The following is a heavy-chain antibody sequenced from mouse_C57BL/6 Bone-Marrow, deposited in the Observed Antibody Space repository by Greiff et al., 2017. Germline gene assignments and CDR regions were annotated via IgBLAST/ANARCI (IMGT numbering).Heavy chain of an antibody. CDR1: GFTFSSYA. Sequence: EVMLVASGGGLVKPGGSLKLSCAASGFTFSSYAMSWVRQTPEKRLEWVATISDGGSNTYYQDNVQGRFTISRDNAKNNLYLQLSTLKYEDTAMYYCARDGGLLFAFWGQGTLVTVSS. V-gene: IGHV5-4*01. J-gene: IGHJ3*01. D-gene: IGHD2-3*01. CDR3: ARDGGLLFAF. CDR2: ISDGGSNT.